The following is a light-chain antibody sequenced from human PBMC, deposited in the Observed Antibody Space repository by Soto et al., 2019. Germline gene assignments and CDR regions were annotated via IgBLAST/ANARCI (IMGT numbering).Light chain of an antibody. CDR3: QQYNNWPPRT. J-gene: IGKJ1*01. V-gene: IGKV3-15*01. CDR2: RAS. CDR1: QNVNRN. Sequence: IVMTQSPATLSLSRGETATLSCMASQNVNRNLAWYQQRPGQAPRLLVYRASTTATGIPARFAGSGSETEFTLTISNLQSEDVAIYYCQQYNNWPPRTFGQGTKVDIK.